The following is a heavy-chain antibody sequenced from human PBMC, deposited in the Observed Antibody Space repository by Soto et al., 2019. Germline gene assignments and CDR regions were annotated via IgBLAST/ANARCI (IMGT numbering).Heavy chain of an antibody. CDR2: IWYDGSNK. Sequence: SLRLSCAASGFTFSSYGMHWVRQAPGKGLEWVSVIWYDGSNKYYAGSVKGRFTISRDNSKNTLYLQMNSLRAEDTAVYYCARGRRITIFGVVIIGGDYMDVWGKGTTVTVSS. D-gene: IGHD3-3*01. CDR1: GFTFSSYG. V-gene: IGHV3-33*01. J-gene: IGHJ6*03. CDR3: ARGRRITIFGVVIIGGDYMDV.